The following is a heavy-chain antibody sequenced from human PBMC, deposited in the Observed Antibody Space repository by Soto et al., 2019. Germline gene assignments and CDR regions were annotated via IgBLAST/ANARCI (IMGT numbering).Heavy chain of an antibody. V-gene: IGHV1-18*01. CDR3: ARDPGYSTTWHQAFDI. CDR2: ISTYNGNT. Sequence: ASVKVSCKASGYTFTSYGISWVRQAPGHGPEWMGRISTYNGNTNYVQKLQGRVTMTTDTSSNTAYLELRSLRYDDTAVYYCARDPGYSTTWHQAFDIWGQGTMVTVSS. CDR1: GYTFTSYG. J-gene: IGHJ3*02. D-gene: IGHD6-13*01.